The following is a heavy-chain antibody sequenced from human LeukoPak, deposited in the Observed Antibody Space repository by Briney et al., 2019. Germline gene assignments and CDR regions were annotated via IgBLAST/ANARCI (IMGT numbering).Heavy chain of an antibody. CDR1: GFTFSSYA. J-gene: IGHJ4*02. CDR3: AKETGSAVGSTDFDY. CDR2: ISYDRSNK. V-gene: IGHV3-30-3*01. D-gene: IGHD4-17*01. Sequence: GGSLRLSCAASGFTFSSYAMHWVRQAPGKGLEWVAVISYDRSNKYYADSVKGRFTISRDNSKNTLYLQMNSPRAEDTAVYYCAKETGSAVGSTDFDYWGQGTLVTVSS.